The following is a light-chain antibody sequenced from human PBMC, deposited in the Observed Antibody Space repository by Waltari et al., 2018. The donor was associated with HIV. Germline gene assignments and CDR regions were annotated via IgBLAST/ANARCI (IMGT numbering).Light chain of an antibody. Sequence: EIVMTQSPATLSVSPGERATLPCRASQSVSSNLAWYQQKPGQAPRLLIYGASTSATGVPARFSGSGSGTEFTLTISSLQSEDFAVYYCQQYINRPPYTFGQGTKLEI. CDR2: GAS. V-gene: IGKV3-15*01. CDR3: QQYINRPPYT. J-gene: IGKJ2*01. CDR1: QSVSSN.